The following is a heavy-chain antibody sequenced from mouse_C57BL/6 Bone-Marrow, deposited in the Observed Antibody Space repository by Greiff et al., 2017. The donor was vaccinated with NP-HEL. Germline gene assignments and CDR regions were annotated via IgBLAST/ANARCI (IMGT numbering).Heavy chain of an antibody. Sequence: EVKLQESGPVLVKPGASVKMSCKASGYTFTDYYMNWVKQSHGKSLEWIGVINPYNGGTSYNQKFKGKATLTVDKSSSTAYMELNSLTSEDSAVYYCARKLRLRRYAMDYWGQGTSVTVSS. J-gene: IGHJ4*01. CDR2: INPYNGGT. CDR1: GYTFTDYY. D-gene: IGHD3-2*02. CDR3: ARKLRLRRYAMDY. V-gene: IGHV1-19*01.